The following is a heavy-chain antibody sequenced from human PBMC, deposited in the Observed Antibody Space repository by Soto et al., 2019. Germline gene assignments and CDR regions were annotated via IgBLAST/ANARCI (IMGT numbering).Heavy chain of an antibody. J-gene: IGHJ5*02. D-gene: IGHD6-13*01. Sequence: SVKVSCKASGGTFSSYAISWVRQAPGQGLEWMGGIIPIFGTANYAQKFQGRVTITADESTSTAYMELSSLRSKDTAVYYCAAGYSSSWYAGSWFDPWGQGTLVTVSS. CDR2: IIPIFGTA. V-gene: IGHV1-69*13. CDR1: GGTFSSYA. CDR3: AAGYSSSWYAGSWFDP.